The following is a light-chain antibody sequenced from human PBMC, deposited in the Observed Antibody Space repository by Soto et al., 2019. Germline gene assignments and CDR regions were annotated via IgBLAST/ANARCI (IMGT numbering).Light chain of an antibody. CDR3: QQYKSYST. V-gene: IGKV1-5*01. CDR2: DAS. CDR1: QSISSW. J-gene: IGKJ1*01. Sequence: DIQMTQSPSTRSSSFGDRLTITCRASQSISSWVAWYQQKPGKPPKLLIYDASSLESGAPSRFSGSGSGTEFTLTISSLQPDDFATDDCQQYKSYSTFGQGTKVDIK.